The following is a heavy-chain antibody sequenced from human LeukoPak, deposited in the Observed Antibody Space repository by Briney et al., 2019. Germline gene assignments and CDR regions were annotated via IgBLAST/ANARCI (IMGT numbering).Heavy chain of an antibody. Sequence: GGSLRLSCAGSGFTFSLYNMHWVRQAPGKGLEWVALISFGGSPTYYADSVRGRFTISRDNSKNTLFLQMSSLKAEDTAVYFCAREGASNGYQYGMDVWGRGTLVTVSS. CDR3: AREGASNGYQYGMDV. D-gene: IGHD5-12*01. CDR1: GFTFSLYN. CDR2: ISFGGSPT. J-gene: IGHJ4*02. V-gene: IGHV3-30*04.